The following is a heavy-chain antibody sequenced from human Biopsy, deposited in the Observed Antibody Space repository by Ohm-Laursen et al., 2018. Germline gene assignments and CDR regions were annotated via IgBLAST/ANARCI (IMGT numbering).Heavy chain of an antibody. CDR2: IYYSVMT. CDR1: GDSVTKYY. D-gene: IGHD4-11*01. CDR3: ARDSGILNYGNFKYYHYYGMDV. J-gene: IGHJ6*02. V-gene: IGHV4-59*02. Sequence: SETLSLTRTVSGDSVTKYYWSWIRQPPGKGLEWIGHIYYSVMTNYNPSLQSRVSISVDTSRNHVSLTLSSVTAADTAVYYCARDSGILNYGNFKYYHYYGMDVWGQGTKVTVSS.